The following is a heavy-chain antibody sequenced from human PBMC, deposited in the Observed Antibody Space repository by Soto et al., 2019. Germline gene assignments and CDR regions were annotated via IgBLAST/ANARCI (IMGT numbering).Heavy chain of an antibody. CDR3: ARVDAVAGTPFDY. J-gene: IGHJ4*02. CDR2: INPNSGGT. V-gene: IGHV1-2*04. CDR1: GYTFTGYY. Sequence: VASVKVSCKASGYTFTGYYMHWVRQAPGQGLEWMGWINPNSGGTNYAQKFQGWVTMTRDTSISTAYMELSRLRSDDTAVYYCARVDAVAGTPFDYWGQGTLVTVSS. D-gene: IGHD6-19*01.